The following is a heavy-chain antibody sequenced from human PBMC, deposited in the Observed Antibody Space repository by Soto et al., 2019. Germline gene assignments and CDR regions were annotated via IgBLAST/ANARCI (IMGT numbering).Heavy chain of an antibody. Sequence: GASVKVSCKASGGTFSSYAISWVRQAPGQGLEWMGGIIPIFGTANYAQKFQGRVTITADESTSTAYMELSSLRSEDTAVYYCARQIDYGDYGGSDYWGQGTLVTVSS. CDR3: ARQIDYGDYGGSDY. V-gene: IGHV1-69*13. CDR1: GGTFSSYA. J-gene: IGHJ4*02. CDR2: IIPIFGTA. D-gene: IGHD4-17*01.